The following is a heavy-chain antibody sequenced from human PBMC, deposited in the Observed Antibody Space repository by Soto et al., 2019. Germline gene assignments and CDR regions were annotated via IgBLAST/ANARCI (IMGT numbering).Heavy chain of an antibody. CDR3: ARVRYGDYFDY. CDR2: IYHSGST. CDR1: GGSISSGGYS. V-gene: IGHV4-30-2*01. J-gene: IGHJ4*02. Sequence: TLSLTCAVSGGSISSGGYSWNWIRQPPGKGLEWIGYIYHSGSTYYNPSLKSRVTISVDRSKNQFSLKLSSVTAADTAVYYCARVRYGDYFDYWGQGTLVTVSS. D-gene: IGHD4-17*01.